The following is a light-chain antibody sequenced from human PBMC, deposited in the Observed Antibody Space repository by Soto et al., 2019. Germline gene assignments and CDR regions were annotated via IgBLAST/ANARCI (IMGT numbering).Light chain of an antibody. CDR1: QGIGSY. J-gene: IGKJ4*01. CDR3: QQYNSYSP. V-gene: IGKV1-9*01. CDR2: GAS. Sequence: DFPLTQSPSFLSASVGDRVTITCRASQGIGSYLGWYQQAPGKAPKLLIYGASTLQSGVPSRFSGSGSGTEFTLTISSLQPDDFATYYCQQYNSYSPFGGGTKVEIK.